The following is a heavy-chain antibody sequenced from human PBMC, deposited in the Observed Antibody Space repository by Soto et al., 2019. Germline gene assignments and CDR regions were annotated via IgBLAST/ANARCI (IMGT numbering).Heavy chain of an antibody. CDR2: ISYDGSNK. CDR1: GFTFSSYG. CDR3: AKPARWNKYFQH. D-gene: IGHD1-1*01. V-gene: IGHV3-30*18. J-gene: IGHJ1*01. Sequence: QVQLVESGGGVVQPGRSLRLSCAASGFTFSSYGMHWVRQDPGKGLEWVAVISYDGSNKYYADSVKGRFTISRDNSKNTLYLQMNSLRAEDTAVYYCAKPARWNKYFQHWGQGTLVTVSS.